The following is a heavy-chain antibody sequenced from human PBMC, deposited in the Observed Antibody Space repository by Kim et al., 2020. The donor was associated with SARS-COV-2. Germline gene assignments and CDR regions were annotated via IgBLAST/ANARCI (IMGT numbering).Heavy chain of an antibody. J-gene: IGHJ4*02. CDR2: SRST. Sequence: SRSTEYKPALKSRVTISGDKSQNQFSLKLSSVTAEDTAVYYCARGTPLDYWGQGTLVTVSS. CDR3: ARGTPLDY. V-gene: IGHV4-31*02.